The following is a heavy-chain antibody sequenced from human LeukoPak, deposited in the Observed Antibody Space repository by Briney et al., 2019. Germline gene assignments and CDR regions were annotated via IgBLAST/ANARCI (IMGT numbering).Heavy chain of an antibody. V-gene: IGHV3-7*01. CDR1: GFTFSNYW. J-gene: IGHJ6*03. Sequence: QSGGSLRLSCAASGFTFSNYWMSWVRQAPGKGLEWVANIKQDGSEKYYVDSVKGRFTVSRDNAKNSLYLQMNSLRAEDTAVFYCARGGGDMITFGGVITGHYYYYVDVWGKGTTVTVSS. CDR2: IKQDGSEK. D-gene: IGHD3-16*02. CDR3: ARGGGDMITFGGVITGHYYYYVDV.